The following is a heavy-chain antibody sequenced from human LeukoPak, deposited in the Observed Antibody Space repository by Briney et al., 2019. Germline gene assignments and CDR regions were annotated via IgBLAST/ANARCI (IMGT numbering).Heavy chain of an antibody. CDR2: ISYDGSNK. CDR3: ARDKYGYFDY. CDR1: GFTFSSYA. D-gene: IGHD2-8*01. Sequence: PGGSLRLSCAASGFTFSSYAMHWVRQAPGKGLEWVAVISYDGSNKYYADSVKGRFTISRDNSKNTLYLQMNSLRAEDTAVYYCARDKYGYFDYWGQGTLVTVSS. J-gene: IGHJ4*02. V-gene: IGHV3-30-3*01.